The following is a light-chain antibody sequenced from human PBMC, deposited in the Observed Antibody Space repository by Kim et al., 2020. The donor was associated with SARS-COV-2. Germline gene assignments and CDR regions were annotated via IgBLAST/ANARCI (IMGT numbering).Light chain of an antibody. V-gene: IGLV2-14*03. J-gene: IGLJ2*01. CDR2: DVT. Sequence: QSALTQPASVSGSPGQSITISCSGTSSDVGAYNYVAWYQQYAGKAPRVMIYDVTNRPSGISNRFSGSKSGNTASLTISGLQAEDEADYYCSSYTRSNTLVFGGGTQLTVL. CDR1: SSDVGAYNY. CDR3: SSYTRSNTLV.